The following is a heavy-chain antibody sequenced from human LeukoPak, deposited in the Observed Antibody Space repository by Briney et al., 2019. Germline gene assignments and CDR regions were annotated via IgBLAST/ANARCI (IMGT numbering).Heavy chain of an antibody. CDR2: IYTSGST. Sequence: SETLSLTCTVSGGSISSYYWSWIRQPAGKGLEWIGRIYTSGSTNYNPSLKSRVTMSVDTSKNQFSLKLSFVTAADTAVYYCARDPIESGSYGGFDYWGQGTLVTVSS. CDR3: ARDPIESGSYGGFDY. J-gene: IGHJ4*02. D-gene: IGHD1-26*01. CDR1: GGSISSYY. V-gene: IGHV4-4*07.